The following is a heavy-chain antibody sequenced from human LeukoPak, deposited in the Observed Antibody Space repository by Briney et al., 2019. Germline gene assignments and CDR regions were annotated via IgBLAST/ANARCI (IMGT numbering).Heavy chain of an antibody. V-gene: IGHV4-4*07. CDR3: ARVDVVVVAATNLAYRAFDI. CDR1: GGSISSYY. CDR2: IYTSGST. J-gene: IGHJ3*02. D-gene: IGHD2-15*01. Sequence: SETLSLTCTVSGGSISSYYWSWLRQPAGKGLEWIGRIYTSGSTNYNPSLKSRVNMSVDTSKNQFSLKLSSVTAADTAVYYCARVDVVVVAATNLAYRAFDIWGQGTMVTVCS.